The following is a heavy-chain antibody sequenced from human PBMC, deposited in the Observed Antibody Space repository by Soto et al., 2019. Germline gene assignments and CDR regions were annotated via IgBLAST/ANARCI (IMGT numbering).Heavy chain of an antibody. CDR2: ISYDGSKK. CDR1: GFSFNSYG. J-gene: IGHJ4*02. V-gene: IGHV3-30*18. D-gene: IGHD1-26*01. CDR3: ANDRDGGHIGIYYERDN. Sequence: QVQLVESGGGVVQPERSLRLSCVASGFSFNSYGMHWVRQAPGKGLAWVASISYDGSKKYYLDSVKGRFTISRDKSKNALYLQMASQRDGDTAVYSCANDRDGGHIGIYYERDNWGQGTLVTVSP.